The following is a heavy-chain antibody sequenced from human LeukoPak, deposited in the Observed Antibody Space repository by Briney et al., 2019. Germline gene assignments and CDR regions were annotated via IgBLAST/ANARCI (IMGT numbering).Heavy chain of an antibody. J-gene: IGHJ4*02. D-gene: IGHD3-22*01. V-gene: IGHV3-9*01. CDR2: IIWNSGSI. CDR1: GFTFDDYA. CDR3: ASYNYYDSSGQIDY. Sequence: GGSLRLSCAASGFTFDDYAMHWVRQAPGKGLEWVSGIIWNSGSIGYADSVKGRFTISRDNAKNSLYLQMNSLRAEDTAVYYCASYNYYDSSGQIDYWGQGTLVTVSS.